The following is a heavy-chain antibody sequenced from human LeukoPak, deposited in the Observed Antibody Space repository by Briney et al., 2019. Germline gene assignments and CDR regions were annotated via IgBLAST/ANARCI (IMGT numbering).Heavy chain of an antibody. CDR2: ISSTGTYM. J-gene: IGHJ4*02. V-gene: IGHV3-21*01. Sequence: GGSLRLSCAASGFTFSSYSMNWVRQAPGKGLEWVSSISSTGTYMYYADSVKGRFTISRDNAKNSLYLQMNSLRAEDTAVYYCARVMRYSYGYGNYFDYWGQGTLVTVSS. CDR1: GFTFSSYS. CDR3: ARVMRYSYGYGNYFDY. D-gene: IGHD5-18*01.